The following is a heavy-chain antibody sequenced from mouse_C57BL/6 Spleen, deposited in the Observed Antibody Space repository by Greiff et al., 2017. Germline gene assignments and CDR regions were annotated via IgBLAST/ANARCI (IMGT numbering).Heavy chain of an antibody. V-gene: IGHV5-4*01. Sequence: EVQLVESGGGLVKPGGSLKLSCAASGFTFSSYAMSWVRQTPEKRLEWVATISDGGSYTYYPDNVKGRFTISRDNAKNNLYLQMSHLKSEDTAMYYCARDLELEEYYFDYWGQGTTLTVSS. CDR3: ARDLELEEYYFDY. CDR2: ISDGGSYT. D-gene: IGHD2-12*01. CDR1: GFTFSSYA. J-gene: IGHJ2*01.